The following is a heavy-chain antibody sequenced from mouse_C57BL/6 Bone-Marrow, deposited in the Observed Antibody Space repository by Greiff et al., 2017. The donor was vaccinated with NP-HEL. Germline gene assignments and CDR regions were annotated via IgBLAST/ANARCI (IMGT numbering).Heavy chain of an antibody. CDR3: TNDGYYIAY. D-gene: IGHD2-3*01. Sequence: EVKLVESGGGLVQPGGSMKLSCVASGFTFSNYWMNWVRQSPEKGLEWVAQIRLKSDNYATHYAESVKGRFTISRDDSKSSVYLQMNNLRAEDTGIYYCTNDGYYIAYWGQGTLVTVSA. V-gene: IGHV6-3*01. J-gene: IGHJ3*01. CDR1: GFTFSNYW. CDR2: IRLKSDNYAT.